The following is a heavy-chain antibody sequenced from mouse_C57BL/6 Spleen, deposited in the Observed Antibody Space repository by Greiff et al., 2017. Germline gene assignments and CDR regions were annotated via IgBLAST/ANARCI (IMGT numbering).Heavy chain of an antibody. CDR3: ARLTGTFGLDY. V-gene: IGHV5-6*01. J-gene: IGHJ2*01. Sequence: EVKVVESGGDLVKPGGSLKLSCAASGFTFSSYGMSWVRQTPDKRLEWVATISSGGSYTYYPDSVKGRFTISRDNAKNTLYLQMSSLKSEDTAMYYCARLTGTFGLDYWGQGTTLTVSS. D-gene: IGHD4-1*01. CDR2: ISSGGSYT. CDR1: GFTFSSYG.